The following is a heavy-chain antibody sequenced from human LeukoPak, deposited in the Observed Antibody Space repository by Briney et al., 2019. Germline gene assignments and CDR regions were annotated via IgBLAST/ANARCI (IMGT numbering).Heavy chain of an antibody. CDR3: ARGLYCSGGSCRFDY. D-gene: IGHD2-15*01. Sequence: GASLKISCEGSGYSFTSSWIGWVRQVPGKGLEWMGIIYPGDSDIRYNPSFQGQVTISADKSITTAYLQWSSLKASDTAIYYCARGLYCSGGSCRFDYWGQGTLVTVSS. CDR1: GYSFTSSW. V-gene: IGHV5-51*01. J-gene: IGHJ4*02. CDR2: IYPGDSDI.